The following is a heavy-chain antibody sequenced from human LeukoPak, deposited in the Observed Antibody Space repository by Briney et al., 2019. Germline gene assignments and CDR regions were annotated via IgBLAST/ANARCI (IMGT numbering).Heavy chain of an antibody. CDR2: IRYDGSYK. D-gene: IGHD3-16*01. V-gene: IGHV3-30*02. CDR1: GFTFSTYG. CDR3: AKDYEITTHLFDY. J-gene: IGHJ4*02. Sequence: GGSLRLSCAASGFTFSTYGLHWVRQAPGKGREWVAFIRYDGSYKYYADSVKGRFTISRDNSKNTLYLQMNSLRAEDTAVYYCAKDYEITTHLFDYWGQGTLVTVSS.